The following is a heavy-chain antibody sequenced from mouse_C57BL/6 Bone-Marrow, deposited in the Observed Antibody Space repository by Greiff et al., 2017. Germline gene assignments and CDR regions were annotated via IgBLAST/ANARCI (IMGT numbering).Heavy chain of an antibody. CDR1: GYTFTSYG. J-gene: IGHJ3*01. D-gene: IGHD1-1*01. CDR3: ARGYYGSSRAWFAY. CDR2: IYPRSGNT. V-gene: IGHV1-81*01. Sequence: QVQLQQSGAELARPGASVKLSCKASGYTFTSYGISWVKQRTGQGLEWIGEIYPRSGNTYYNEKFKGKATLTADKSSSTAYMELRSLTSEDSAVYFCARGYYGSSRAWFAYWGQGTLVTVSA.